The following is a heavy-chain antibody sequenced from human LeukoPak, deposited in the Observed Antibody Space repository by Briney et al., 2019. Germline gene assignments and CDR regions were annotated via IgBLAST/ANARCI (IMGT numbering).Heavy chain of an antibody. J-gene: IGHJ4*02. D-gene: IGHD6-13*01. Sequence: SVKVSCKASGGTFSSYAISWVRQAPGQGLEWMGGIIPIFGTANYAQKFQGRVTITADESTSTAYMELSSLRSEDPAVYYCARAGIAAAGTLDYWGQGTLVTVSS. V-gene: IGHV1-69*01. CDR2: IIPIFGTA. CDR1: GGTFSSYA. CDR3: ARAGIAAAGTLDY.